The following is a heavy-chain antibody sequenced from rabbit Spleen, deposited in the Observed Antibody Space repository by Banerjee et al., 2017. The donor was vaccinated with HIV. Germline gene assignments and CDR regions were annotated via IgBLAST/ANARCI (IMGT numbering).Heavy chain of an antibody. CDR2: IHGGSSTNT. V-gene: IGHV1S45*01. Sequence: QEQLEESGGGLVKPGASLTLTCTASGFSFSAGYYMCWVRQAPGKGLEWIACIHGGSSTNTYYASWAKGRFTISKTSSTTVTLQMTSLTAADTATYFCARFYAGYGDFGYAAMWGPGTLVTVS. CDR1: GFSFSAGYY. D-gene: IGHD7-1*01. J-gene: IGHJ4*01. CDR3: ARFYAGYGDFGYAAM.